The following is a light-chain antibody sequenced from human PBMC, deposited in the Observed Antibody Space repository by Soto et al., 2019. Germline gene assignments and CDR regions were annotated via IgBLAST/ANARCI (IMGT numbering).Light chain of an antibody. CDR1: QSVSSY. Sequence: EIVLTQSPATLSLSPGERATLSCRASQSVSSYLAWYQQKPGQAPRLLIYDASNRATGIPARFSGSGSGTDFTLTTSSLEPEDFAFYYCQQRSNWPPRYTFGQGTKSDIK. CDR2: DAS. CDR3: QQRSNWPPRYT. V-gene: IGKV3-11*01. J-gene: IGKJ2*01.